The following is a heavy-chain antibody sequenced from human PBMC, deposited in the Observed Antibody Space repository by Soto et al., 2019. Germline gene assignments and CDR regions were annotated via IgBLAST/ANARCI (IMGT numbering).Heavy chain of an antibody. CDR1: GFTFTTYD. Sequence: EVQLVESGGGLVQPGGSLRLSCAASGFTFTTYDMNWVRQAPGKGLEWVSSIPTTSRSIYYADSVRGRFTLSRDNAKNSLLLQMDSLRAADTAVYYCGSSGTAPMSRRNRFAPWGEGTLVTVSS. V-gene: IGHV3-21*01. J-gene: IGHJ5*02. CDR2: IPTTSRSI. CDR3: GSSGTAPMSRRNRFAP. D-gene: IGHD3-10*02.